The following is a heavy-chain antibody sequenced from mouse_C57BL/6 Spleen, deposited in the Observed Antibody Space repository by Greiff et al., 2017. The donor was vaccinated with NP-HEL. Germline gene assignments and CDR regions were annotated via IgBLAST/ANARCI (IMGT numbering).Heavy chain of an antibody. D-gene: IGHD4-1*01. CDR3: ARGAGTSWFAY. CDR1: GYTFTSYW. Sequence: QVQLQQSGAELVKPGASVTLSCKASGYTFTSYWMHWVKQRPGQGLEWIGLLHPTSGSTNYNEKFKSKATLTVDKSSSTAYMQLSSLTSEDSAVYYCARGAGTSWFAYWGQGTLVTVSA. V-gene: IGHV1-64*01. CDR2: LHPTSGST. J-gene: IGHJ3*01.